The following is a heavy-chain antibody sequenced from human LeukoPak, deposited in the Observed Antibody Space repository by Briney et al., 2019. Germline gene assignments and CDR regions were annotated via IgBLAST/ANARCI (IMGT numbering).Heavy chain of an antibody. J-gene: IGHJ4*02. CDR3: ARSEYDFWSGSNSVYFDY. D-gene: IGHD3-3*01. V-gene: IGHV4-59*01. CDR2: IYYSGGT. Sequence: SETLSLTCTVSGGSISSYYWSWIRQPPGKGLEWIGYIYYSGGTNYKPSLKSRVTISVDTSKNQFSLKLSSVTAADTAVYYCARSEYDFWSGSNSVYFDYWGQGTLVTVSS. CDR1: GGSISSYY.